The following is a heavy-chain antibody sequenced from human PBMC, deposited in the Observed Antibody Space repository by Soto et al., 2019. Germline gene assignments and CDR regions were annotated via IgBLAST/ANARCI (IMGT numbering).Heavy chain of an antibody. D-gene: IGHD6-13*01. Sequence: LCLTGTVSGGSISRSRYYWGWIRQPPGKGLEWIGSIYYSGSTYYNPSLKSRVTISVDTSKNQFSLKLSSVTAADTAVYYCARLNHIAEAGTWFDPWGQGTLVTVSS. CDR2: IYYSGST. V-gene: IGHV4-39*01. J-gene: IGHJ5*02. CDR3: ARLNHIAEAGTWFDP. CDR1: GGSISRSRYY.